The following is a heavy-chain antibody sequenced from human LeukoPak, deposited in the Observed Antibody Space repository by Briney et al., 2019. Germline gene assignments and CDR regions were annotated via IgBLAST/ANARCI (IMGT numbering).Heavy chain of an antibody. CDR1: GYTFTGYY. Sequence: GASVKVSCKASGYTFTGYYMHRVRQAPGQGLEWMGWINPNSGGTNYAQKFQGRVTMTRDTSISTAYMELSRLRSDDTAVYYCARFDFWSGYSMEDYWGQGTLVTVSS. CDR3: ARFDFWSGYSMEDY. V-gene: IGHV1-2*02. J-gene: IGHJ4*02. CDR2: INPNSGGT. D-gene: IGHD3-3*01.